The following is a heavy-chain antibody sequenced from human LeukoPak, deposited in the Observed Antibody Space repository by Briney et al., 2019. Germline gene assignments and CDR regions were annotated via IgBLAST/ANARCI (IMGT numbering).Heavy chain of an antibody. D-gene: IGHD3-22*01. J-gene: IGHJ4*02. Sequence: GGSLRLSCAASGFTFSIYSMNWVRQAPGKGLEWVSYISTSSSTIYYADSVKGRFTISRDNAKNSLYLQMNSLRAEDTAVYYCARDSVYYDSSGYYDVLDYWGQGTLVTVSS. CDR2: ISTSSSTI. V-gene: IGHV3-48*04. CDR1: GFTFSIYS. CDR3: ARDSVYYDSSGYYDVLDY.